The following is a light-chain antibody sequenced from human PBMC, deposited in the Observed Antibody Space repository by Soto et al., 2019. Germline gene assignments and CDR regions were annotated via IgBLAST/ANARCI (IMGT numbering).Light chain of an antibody. CDR1: QGVSRK. J-gene: IGKJ1*01. Sequence: DIVMTQSPATLSVAPGERVTFSCRASQGVSRKLAWYQHKPGQAPRLLISGASDRATGIPARFSGSGSGTDFTLTISSLEPEDSAVYYCQQRSSWPRGTFGQGTKVDI. CDR3: QQRSSWPRGT. V-gene: IGKV3-11*01. CDR2: GAS.